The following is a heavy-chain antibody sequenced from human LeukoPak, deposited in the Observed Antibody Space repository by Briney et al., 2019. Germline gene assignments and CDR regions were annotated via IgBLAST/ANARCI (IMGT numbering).Heavy chain of an antibody. CDR2: ITTSDGNT. V-gene: IGHV3-23*01. J-gene: IGHJ4*02. D-gene: IGHD1-1*01. Sequence: GGSLRLSCAASGFTFSSYIMSWVRQAPGKGLEWVSTITTSDGNTSYAASVTGRFPVSRDNSKNTLFLQMNSLRAEDTAVYYCARTGTTLDHWGQGTLVTVSS. CDR3: ARTGTTLDH. CDR1: GFTFSSYI.